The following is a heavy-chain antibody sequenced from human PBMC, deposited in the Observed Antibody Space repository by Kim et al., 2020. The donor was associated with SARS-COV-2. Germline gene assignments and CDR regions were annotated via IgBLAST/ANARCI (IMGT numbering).Heavy chain of an antibody. V-gene: IGHV3-73*01. CDR2: IRSKANSYAT. D-gene: IGHD6-19*01. CDR1: GFTFSGSA. Sequence: GGSLRLSCAASGFTFSGSAMHWVRQASGKGLEWVGRIRSKANSYATAYAASVKGRFTISRDDSKNTAYLQMNSLKTEDTAVYYCTPLGQWLANDYWGQGTLVTVSS. CDR3: TPLGQWLANDY. J-gene: IGHJ4*02.